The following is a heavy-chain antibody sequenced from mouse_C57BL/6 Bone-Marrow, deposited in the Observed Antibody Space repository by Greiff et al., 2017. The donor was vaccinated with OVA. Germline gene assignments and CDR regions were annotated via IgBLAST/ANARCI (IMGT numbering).Heavy chain of an antibody. Sequence: EVQVVESGGGLVKPGGSLKLSCAASGFTFSDYGMHWVRQAPEKGLEWVAYISSGSSSIYSADTVKGRFTISRDNAKNTLFLQMTSLRSKDTAMYYCARINYWYFDVWGTGTTVTVSS. V-gene: IGHV5-17*01. CDR1: GFTFSDYG. CDR3: ARINYWYFDV. J-gene: IGHJ1*03. CDR2: ISSGSSSI.